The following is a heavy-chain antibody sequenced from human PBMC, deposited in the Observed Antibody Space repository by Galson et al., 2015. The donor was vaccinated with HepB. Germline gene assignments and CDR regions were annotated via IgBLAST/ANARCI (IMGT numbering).Heavy chain of an antibody. V-gene: IGHV1-18*01. J-gene: IGHJ5*02. Sequence: SVKVSCKTSGYTFTSYGISWVRQAPGQGLEWMGWISAYNGNTNYAQKLQGRVTMTTDTSTSTAYMELRSLRSDDTAVYYCARRGYDFWSGYGSWFDPWGQGTLVTVSS. CDR1: GYTFTSYG. D-gene: IGHD3-3*01. CDR3: ARRGYDFWSGYGSWFDP. CDR2: ISAYNGNT.